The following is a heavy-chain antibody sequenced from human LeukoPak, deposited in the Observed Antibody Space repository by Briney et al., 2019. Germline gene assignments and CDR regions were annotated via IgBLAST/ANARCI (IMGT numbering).Heavy chain of an antibody. CDR1: GGSISSYY. Sequence: QPSETLSLTCTVSGGSISSYYWSWIRQPPGKGLEWIGYIYYSGSTNYNPSLKSRVTISVDTSKNQFSLKLSSVTAADTAVYYCARDRQLADAFDIWVQGTMVTVSS. V-gene: IGHV4-59*01. CDR2: IYYSGST. J-gene: IGHJ3*02. D-gene: IGHD6-6*01. CDR3: ARDRQLADAFDI.